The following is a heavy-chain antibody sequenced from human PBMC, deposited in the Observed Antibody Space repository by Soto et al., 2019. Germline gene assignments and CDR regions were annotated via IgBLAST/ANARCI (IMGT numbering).Heavy chain of an antibody. CDR2: ISYDGSNK. CDR1: GFTFSSYA. V-gene: IGHV3-30-3*01. D-gene: IGHD5-12*01. Sequence: QVQLVESGGGVVQPGRSLRLSCAASGFTFSSYAMHWVRQAPGKGLEWVAVISYDGSNKYYADSVKGRFTISRDNSKNTLYLQMNSLRAEDTAVYYCARDYYRFNXGYGFSMDVWGQGTTVTVSS. CDR3: ARDYYRFNXGYGFSMDV. J-gene: IGHJ6*02.